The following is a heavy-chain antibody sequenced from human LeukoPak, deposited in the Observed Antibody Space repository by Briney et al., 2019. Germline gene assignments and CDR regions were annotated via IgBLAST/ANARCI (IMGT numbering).Heavy chain of an antibody. Sequence: SGPTLINPTQPLTLTYTFSGFSLSTSGVGVGWIRQPPGKALEWLALIYWDDDKRYSPSLKSRLTITKDTSKNQVVLTMTNMDHVDTATYYCAHTMVRGIILDYWGQGTLVTVSS. D-gene: IGHD3-10*01. J-gene: IGHJ4*02. CDR3: AHTMVRGIILDY. V-gene: IGHV2-5*02. CDR1: GFSLSTSGVG. CDR2: IYWDDDK.